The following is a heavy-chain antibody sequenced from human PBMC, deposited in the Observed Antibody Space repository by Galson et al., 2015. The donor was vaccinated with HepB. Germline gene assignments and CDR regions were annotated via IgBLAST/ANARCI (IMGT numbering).Heavy chain of an antibody. D-gene: IGHD6-13*01. J-gene: IGHJ4*02. CDR3: ARDVEAALFDY. CDR1: GFTFSSYS. Sequence: SLRLSCAASGFTFSSYSMNWVRQAPGKGLEWVSSISSSSSYIYYADSVKGRFTISRDNAKNSLYLQMNSLRAEDTAVYYCARDVEAALFDYWGQGTLVTVSS. CDR2: ISSSSSYI. V-gene: IGHV3-21*01.